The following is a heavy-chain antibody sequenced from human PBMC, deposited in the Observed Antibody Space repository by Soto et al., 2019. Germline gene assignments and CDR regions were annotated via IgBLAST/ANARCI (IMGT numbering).Heavy chain of an antibody. CDR1: GCTFSSST. Sequence: QVQLVQSGAEVKKPGSSVKVSCKASGCTFSSSTISWVRHAPGQGLEWMGRIIPILGIANYAQKFQGRVTITADKSTSTADMERSSLRSEDTAVYYFSRHGGATGFDPWGQGTLVTVFS. D-gene: IGHD3-10*01. CDR2: IIPILGIA. J-gene: IGHJ5*02. CDR3: SRHGGATGFDP. V-gene: IGHV1-69*02.